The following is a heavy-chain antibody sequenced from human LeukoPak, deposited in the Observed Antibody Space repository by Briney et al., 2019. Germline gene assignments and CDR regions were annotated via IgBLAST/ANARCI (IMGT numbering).Heavy chain of an antibody. J-gene: IGHJ3*02. D-gene: IGHD1-26*01. Sequence: GGSLRLSCAASGFTLSSYAMHWVRQAPGKGLEWVAVISYDGSNKYYADSVKGRFTISRDNSKNTLYLQMNSLRAEDTAVYYCARVSGWARAFDIWGRGTMVTVSS. CDR3: ARVSGWARAFDI. CDR1: GFTLSSYA. CDR2: ISYDGSNK. V-gene: IGHV3-30-3*01.